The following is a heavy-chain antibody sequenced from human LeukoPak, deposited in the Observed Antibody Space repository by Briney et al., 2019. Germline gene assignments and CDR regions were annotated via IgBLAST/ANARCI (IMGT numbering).Heavy chain of an antibody. D-gene: IGHD3-16*01. J-gene: IGHJ5*02. CDR2: INPNSGGT. CDR3: ARDPTLGERSWFDP. CDR1: GYIFTSYY. V-gene: IGHV1-2*02. Sequence: ASVKVSCKASGYIFTSYYMHWVRQAPGQGLEWMGWINPNSGGTNYAQKFQGRVTMTRDTSISTAYMELSRLRSDDTAVYYCARDPTLGERSWFDPWGQGTLVTVSS.